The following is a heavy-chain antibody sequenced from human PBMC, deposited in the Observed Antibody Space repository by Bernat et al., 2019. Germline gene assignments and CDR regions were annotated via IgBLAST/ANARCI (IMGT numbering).Heavy chain of an antibody. CDR1: GFIFTAYD. J-gene: IGHJ4*02. CDR3: ARDRGGMGDY. V-gene: IGHV3-74*01. CDR2: ISSDGSDT. D-gene: IGHD3-10*01. Sequence: EVHLVESGGGLVQPVGSLRLSCAASGFIFTAYDMHWVRQAPGKGLVWVSVISSDGSDTTYADSVKGRFTLFRDNANNTVYLQMNSLRAEDTAIYYCARDRGGMGDYWGQGTLVTVSS.